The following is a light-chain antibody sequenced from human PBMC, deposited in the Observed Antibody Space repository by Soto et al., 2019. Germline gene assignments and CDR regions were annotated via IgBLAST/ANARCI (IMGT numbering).Light chain of an antibody. CDR3: QQSYSTPPT. Sequence: DIQMTQSTSSLSASVGDRVTITCRASQSISSYLNWYQQKPGKAPKLLIYAASSLQSGVPSRFSGSGSGTDFTLTISSLQPEDFATYYCQQSYSTPPTFAQRTRLAIK. J-gene: IGKJ5*01. V-gene: IGKV1-39*01. CDR1: QSISSY. CDR2: AAS.